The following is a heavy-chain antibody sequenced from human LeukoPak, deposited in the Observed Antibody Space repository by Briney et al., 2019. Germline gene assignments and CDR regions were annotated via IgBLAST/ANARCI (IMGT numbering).Heavy chain of an antibody. CDR2: FDPEDGET. CDR1: GYTLTELS. V-gene: IGHV1-24*01. D-gene: IGHD3-10*01. J-gene: IGHJ4*02. Sequence: GASVKVSCKVSGYTLTELSMHWVRQAPGKGLEWMGGFDPEDGETIYAQKFQGRVTMTEDTSTDTAYMELSSLRSEDTAVYYCATEIYQQGFGGEGFDYWGQGTLVTVSS. CDR3: ATEIYQQGFGGEGFDY.